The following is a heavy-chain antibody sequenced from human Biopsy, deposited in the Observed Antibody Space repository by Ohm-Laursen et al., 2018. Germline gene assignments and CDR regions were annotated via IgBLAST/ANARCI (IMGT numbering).Heavy chain of an antibody. D-gene: IGHD1-26*01. V-gene: IGHV4-59*02. Sequence: SETLSLTCTVSGGSVSGYYWSWIRQPPGKGLEWIGYIYYNGSTNYNPSLESRVTMSVDTSKNHFSLNLNSVTAADTAVYYCAGIVLGPTNDAFDIWGQGTMVTVSS. J-gene: IGHJ3*02. CDR1: GGSVSGYY. CDR3: AGIVLGPTNDAFDI. CDR2: IYYNGST.